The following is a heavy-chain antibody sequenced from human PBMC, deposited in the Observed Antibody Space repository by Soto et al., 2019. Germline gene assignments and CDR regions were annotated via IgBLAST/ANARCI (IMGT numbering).Heavy chain of an antibody. CDR1: GFTFSNYA. J-gene: IGHJ6*02. CDR2: ISGSGGST. D-gene: IGHD4-4*01. CDR3: AKGATVPINSAFRTSSYYAMDV. Sequence: GGSLRLSCAASGFTFSNYAMSWVRQAPGKGLEWVSAISGSGGSTFYADSVKGRFTISRDNSKSTLYLQMNSLRAEDTAVYYCAKGATVPINSAFRTSSYYAMDVWGQGTTVTVS. V-gene: IGHV3-23*01.